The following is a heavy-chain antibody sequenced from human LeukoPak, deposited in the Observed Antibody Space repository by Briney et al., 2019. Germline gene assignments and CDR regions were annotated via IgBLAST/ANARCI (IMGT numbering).Heavy chain of an antibody. J-gene: IGHJ6*03. V-gene: IGHV4-39*07. CDR2: IYYSGNT. CDR1: GGSISSSSYY. CDR3: ARASEDYDSSGWTGYYYMDV. Sequence: SETLSLTCTVSGGSISSSSYYWGWIRQPPGKGLEWIGTIYYSGNTYYNPSLKSRVTMSVDMSKNQFSLMLSSVTAADTAVYYCARASEDYDSSGWTGYYYMDVWGKGTTVTVSS. D-gene: IGHD3-22*01.